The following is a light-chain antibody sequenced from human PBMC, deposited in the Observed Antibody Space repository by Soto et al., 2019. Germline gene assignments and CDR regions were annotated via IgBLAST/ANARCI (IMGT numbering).Light chain of an antibody. CDR3: AAWDDSLFWV. Sequence: QSVLTQPPSASGTPGQRVTISCSGGSSNIGDNTVNWYQQLPGTATKLLIYSNNQRPSGVPDRFSGSKSGTSASLAISGLQSEDEADYYCAAWDDSLFWVFGGGTKVTVL. CDR2: SNN. J-gene: IGLJ3*02. CDR1: SSNIGDNT. V-gene: IGLV1-44*01.